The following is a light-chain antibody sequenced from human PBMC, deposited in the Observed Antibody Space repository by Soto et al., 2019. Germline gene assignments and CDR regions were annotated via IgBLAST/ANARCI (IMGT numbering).Light chain of an antibody. V-gene: IGLV1-44*01. J-gene: IGLJ3*02. CDR1: SSNIGSNT. CDR2: SNV. CDR3: AAWDGSLNGWV. Sequence: QSVLTQAPSVSGTPGQRVTISCSGSSSNIGSNTVSWYQQVPGTAPQVLIYSNVQRPSGVPGRFSGSKSGTSASLAIGGLQSEDEADYYCAAWDGSLNGWVFGGGTKLTVL.